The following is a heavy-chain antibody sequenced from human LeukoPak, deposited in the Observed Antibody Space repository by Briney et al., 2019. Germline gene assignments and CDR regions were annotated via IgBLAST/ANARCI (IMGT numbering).Heavy chain of an antibody. J-gene: IGHJ4*02. Sequence: PGGSLRLSCAGSGFTFSNYNMNWVRQAPGKGLEWVAFIRDDGSNKYYADSVKGRFTISRDNSKSTLYLQMNSLRAEDTAVYYCAKDLRGRRSSSCPSKWGQGTLVTVSS. CDR3: AKDLRGRRSSSCPSK. CDR2: IRDDGSNK. V-gene: IGHV3-30*02. CDR1: GFTFSNYN. D-gene: IGHD6-13*01.